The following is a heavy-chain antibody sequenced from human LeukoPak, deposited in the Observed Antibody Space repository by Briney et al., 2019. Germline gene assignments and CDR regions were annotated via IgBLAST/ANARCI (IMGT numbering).Heavy chain of an antibody. CDR3: ARAPDGGAFDI. V-gene: IGHV1-2*04. Sequence: ASVKVSCKASGYTFTGYYMHWVRQAPGQGLEWMGWINPNSGGTNYAQKFQGWVTMTRDTSISTAYMELSSLRSEDTAVYYCARAPDGGAFDIWGQGTMVTVSS. CDR1: GYTFTGYY. D-gene: IGHD3-16*01. CDR2: INPNSGGT. J-gene: IGHJ3*02.